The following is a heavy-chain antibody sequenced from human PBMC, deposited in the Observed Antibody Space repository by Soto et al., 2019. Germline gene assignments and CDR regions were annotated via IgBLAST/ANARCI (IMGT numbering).Heavy chain of an antibody. V-gene: IGHV3-7*03. D-gene: IGHD3-3*01. J-gene: IGHJ4*02. Sequence: GSLLLSCTASGFTFSSYWMSWVRQAPGKGLEWVANIKQDGSEKYYVDSVKGRFTISRDNAKNSLYLQMNSLRAEDTAVYYSAREDFWSGYSYFDYWGQGTLVTVSS. CDR2: IKQDGSEK. CDR3: AREDFWSGYSYFDY. CDR1: GFTFSSYW.